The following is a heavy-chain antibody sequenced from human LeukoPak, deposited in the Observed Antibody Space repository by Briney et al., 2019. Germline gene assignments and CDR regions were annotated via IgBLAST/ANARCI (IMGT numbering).Heavy chain of an antibody. D-gene: IGHD2-2*01. Sequence: SVKVSCKASGGTFSSYAISWVRQAPGQGLEWMGGIIPIFGTANYAQKFQGRVTITADESTSTAYMELSSLRSEDTALYYCARAPCSSTSCGHRSAFDYWGQGTLVTVSS. V-gene: IGHV1-69*13. CDR1: GGTFSSYA. CDR3: ARAPCSSTSCGHRSAFDY. J-gene: IGHJ4*02. CDR2: IIPIFGTA.